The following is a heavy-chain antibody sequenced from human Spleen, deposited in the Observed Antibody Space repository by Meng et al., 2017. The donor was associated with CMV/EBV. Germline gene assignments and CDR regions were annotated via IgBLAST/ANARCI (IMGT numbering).Heavy chain of an antibody. CDR2: ISGSGGSP. CDR3: AKSPKSLTMAGTTKPPRWHMSSVTPAYYYYGVDV. Sequence: GGSLRLSCAASGFTASSNYMSRVRQAPGQGLEWVSGISGSGGSPYYADSVKGRFTISRDNSKNALYLLMSSLRAEDTAVYYCAKSPKSLTMAGTTKPPRWHMSSVTPAYYYYGVDVWGQGTTVTVSS. D-gene: IGHD4/OR15-4a*01. CDR1: GFTASSNY. J-gene: IGHJ6*02. V-gene: IGHV3-23*01.